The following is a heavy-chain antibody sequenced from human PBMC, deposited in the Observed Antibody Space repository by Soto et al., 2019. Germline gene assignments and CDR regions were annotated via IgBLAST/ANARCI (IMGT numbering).Heavy chain of an antibody. CDR3: ARIRCSGGSCYQNYYYYYMDF. J-gene: IGHJ6*03. CDR1: GGSISSYY. Sequence: PSETLSLTCTVSGGSISSYYWSWIRQPPGKGLEWIGYIYYSGSTNYNPSLKSRVTISVDTSKNQFSLKLSSVTAADTAVYYCARIRCSGGSCYQNYYYYYMDFWGKGTTVTVSS. V-gene: IGHV4-59*08. D-gene: IGHD2-15*01. CDR2: IYYSGST.